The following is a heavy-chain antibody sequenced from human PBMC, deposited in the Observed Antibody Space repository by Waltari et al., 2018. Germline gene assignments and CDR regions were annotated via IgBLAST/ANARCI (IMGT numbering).Heavy chain of an antibody. Sequence: EVQLMESGGGLVQPGGSLRLSCAASGFTFNSYNMNWVRQAPGKGLGWVSDISSSSNTIHSADSVKGRFTISRDNTKNSLELQMNSLRAEDTAVYYCARQEITMVRGENYGMDVWGQGTTVTVSS. CDR1: GFTFNSYN. CDR2: ISSSSNTI. D-gene: IGHD3-10*01. CDR3: ARQEITMVRGENYGMDV. J-gene: IGHJ6*02. V-gene: IGHV3-48*04.